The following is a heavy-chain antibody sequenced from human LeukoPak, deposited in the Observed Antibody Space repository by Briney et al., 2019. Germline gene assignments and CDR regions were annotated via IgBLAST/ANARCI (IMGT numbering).Heavy chain of an antibody. CDR3: ASCYYDSSGYYYFDY. CDR2: IKPSSGAT. CDR1: GYTFSGHY. Sequence: AASVKVSCKASGYTFSGHYMHWVRQAPGQGLEWMGWIKPSSGATNYAQKFRGRVTMTRDTSNRTSYMELSRLRSDDTALYYFASCYYDSSGYYYFDYWGQGTLVTVSS. J-gene: IGHJ4*02. D-gene: IGHD3-22*01. V-gene: IGHV1-2*02.